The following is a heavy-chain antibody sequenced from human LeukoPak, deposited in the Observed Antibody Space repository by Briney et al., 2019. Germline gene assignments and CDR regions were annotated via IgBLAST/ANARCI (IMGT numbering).Heavy chain of an antibody. CDR3: ARGLHYDFWSGNAFDI. J-gene: IGHJ3*02. V-gene: IGHV3-30-3*01. D-gene: IGHD3-3*01. CDR1: RFTFSSFA. CDR2: MSYGESNR. Sequence: GGSLRLSCAASRFTFSSFAVHWVRQAPGKGLEWVAVMSYGESNRYYADSMKGRFTISRDNSKNTLYLQMNSLRAEDTAVYYCARGLHYDFWSGNAFDIWGQGTMVTVSS.